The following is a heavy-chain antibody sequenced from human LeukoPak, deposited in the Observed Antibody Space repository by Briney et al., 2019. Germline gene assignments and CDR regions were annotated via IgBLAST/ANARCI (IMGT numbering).Heavy chain of an antibody. D-gene: IGHD4-17*01. CDR3: ATLPPTVTTSGGDY. V-gene: IGHV1-2*02. CDR2: INPNSGGT. CDR1: GYTFTGYY. J-gene: IGHJ4*02. Sequence: ASVKVSCKASGYTFTGYYMHWVRQAPGQGLEWMGWINPNSGGTNYAQKFQGRVTMTRDTSISTAYVELSRLRSDDAAVYYCATLPPTVTTSGGDYWGQGTLVTVSS.